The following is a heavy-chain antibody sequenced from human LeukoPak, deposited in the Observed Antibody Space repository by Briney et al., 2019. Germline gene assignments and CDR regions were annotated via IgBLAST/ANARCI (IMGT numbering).Heavy chain of an antibody. Sequence: GGSLRLSCVASGFSFSSYGMNWVRQAPGTGLEWVSAINGNGGSTYYADSVKGRFTISRDNSKNTLYLQMNSLRAEDTAVYYCARDCGYCTLSTCYHTLDYWGQGILVTVSS. CDR2: INGNGGST. CDR1: GFSFSSYG. CDR3: ARDCGYCTLSTCYHTLDY. D-gene: IGHD2-8*01. J-gene: IGHJ4*02. V-gene: IGHV3-23*01.